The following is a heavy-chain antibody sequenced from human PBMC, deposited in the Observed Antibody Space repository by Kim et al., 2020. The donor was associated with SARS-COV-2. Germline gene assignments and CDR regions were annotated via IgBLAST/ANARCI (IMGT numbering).Heavy chain of an antibody. CDR3: AKDRGTMVRVEYFQH. V-gene: IGHV3-23*01. J-gene: IGHJ1*01. Sequence: GSVKGRFTISRDNSKNTLYLQMNSLRAEDTAVYYCAKDRGTMVRVEYFQHWGQGTLVTVSS. D-gene: IGHD3-10*01.